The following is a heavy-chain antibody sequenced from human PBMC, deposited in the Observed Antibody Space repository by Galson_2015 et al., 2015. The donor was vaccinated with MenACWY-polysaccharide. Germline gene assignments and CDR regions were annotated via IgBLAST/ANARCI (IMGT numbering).Heavy chain of an antibody. D-gene: IGHD6-13*01. Sequence: SLRLSCAASGSRFSNSGMHWVRQAPGKGLEWVAVIQYDGSKIVYADSVKGRFTISRDNSKNTLFPEMNSLGAEDTAVYYCAREGSRIVFHAFDTWGQGTMVTVSS. CDR2: IQYDGSKI. CDR3: AREGSRIVFHAFDT. J-gene: IGHJ3*02. V-gene: IGHV3-33*01. CDR1: GSRFSNSG.